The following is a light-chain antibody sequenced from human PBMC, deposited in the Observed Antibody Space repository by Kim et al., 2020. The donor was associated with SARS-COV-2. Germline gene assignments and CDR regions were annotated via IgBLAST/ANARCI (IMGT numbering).Light chain of an antibody. CDR1: HSNIGAGYD. J-gene: IGLJ1*01. CDR2: GDI. CDR3: QSYDSSLSGYV. V-gene: IGLV1-40*01. Sequence: QSVLTQPLSVSGAPGQRVTVSCTGTHSNIGAGYDVHWYQQFPGMAPKLLIYGDINRPSGVPDRFSGSKSGSSASLVITGLQPEDEADYYCQSYDSSLSGYVFGSGTKVTVL.